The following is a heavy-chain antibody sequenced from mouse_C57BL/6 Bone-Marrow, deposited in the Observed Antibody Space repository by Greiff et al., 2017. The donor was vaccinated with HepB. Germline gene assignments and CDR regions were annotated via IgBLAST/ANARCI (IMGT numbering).Heavy chain of an antibody. V-gene: IGHV1-54*01. CDR2: INPGSGGT. Sequence: QVQLQQSGAELVRPGTSVKVSCKASGYAFTNYLIEWVKQRPGQGLEWIGVINPGSGGTNYNEKFKGKATLTADKSSSTAYMQLSSLTSEDSAVYFCANGNVPYWYFDVWGTGTTVTVSS. CDR3: ANGNVPYWYFDV. J-gene: IGHJ1*03. CDR1: GYAFTNYL. D-gene: IGHD1-1*01.